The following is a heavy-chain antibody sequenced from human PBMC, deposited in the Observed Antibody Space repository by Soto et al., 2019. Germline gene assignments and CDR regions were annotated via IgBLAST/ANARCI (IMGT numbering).Heavy chain of an antibody. D-gene: IGHD4-4*01. Sequence: SVKVSCKASGGTFSSYAISWVRQAPGQGLEWMGGIIPIFGTANCAQKFQGRVTITADESTSTAYMELSSLRSEDTAVYYCARDATVNDYYYYGMDVWGQGTTVTVSS. CDR1: GGTFSSYA. V-gene: IGHV1-69*13. J-gene: IGHJ6*02. CDR3: ARDATVNDYYYYGMDV. CDR2: IIPIFGTA.